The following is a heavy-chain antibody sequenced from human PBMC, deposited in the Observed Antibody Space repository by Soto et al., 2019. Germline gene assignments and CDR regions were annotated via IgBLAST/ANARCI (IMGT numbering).Heavy chain of an antibody. J-gene: IGHJ4*02. CDR2: IYYSGST. CDR3: ARGSDSSGYYYFDY. D-gene: IGHD3-22*01. Sequence: PSETLSLTCTVSGGSISSGDYYWSWIRQPPGKGLEWIGYIYYSGSTYYNPSLKSRVTISVDTSKNQFSLKLSSVTAADTAVYYCARGSDSSGYYYFDYWGQGTLVTVSS. V-gene: IGHV4-30-4*01. CDR1: GGSISSGDYY.